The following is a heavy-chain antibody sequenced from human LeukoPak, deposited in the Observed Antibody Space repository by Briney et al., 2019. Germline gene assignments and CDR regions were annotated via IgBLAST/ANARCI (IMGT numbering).Heavy chain of an antibody. J-gene: IGHJ6*02. CDR1: GFTFSSYA. CDR3: AKDLYSNYVFYYYGMDV. Sequence: GESLRLSCAASGFTFSSYAMSWVRQAPGKGLEWVSVISGSGGSTYYADSVKGRFTISRDNSKNTVHLQMNSLRAEDTAVYYCAKDLYSNYVFYYYGMDVWGQGTTVTVSS. V-gene: IGHV3-23*01. D-gene: IGHD4-11*01. CDR2: ISGSGGST.